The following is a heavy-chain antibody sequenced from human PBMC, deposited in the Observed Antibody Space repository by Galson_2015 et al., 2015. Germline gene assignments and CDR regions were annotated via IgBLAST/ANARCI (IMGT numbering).Heavy chain of an antibody. D-gene: IGHD6-19*01. V-gene: IGHV5-51*03. Sequence: QSGAEVKEPGESLKISCKGSENSFTSHWIAWVRQMPGEGLEWMGVIYPGDSDTRYNPSFQGQVTISAGKSTTTAYLQFHSLRASDTAIYYCARRSSSGWTNWFDPWGQGTLVTVSS. CDR1: ENSFTSHW. CDR2: IYPGDSDT. J-gene: IGHJ5*02. CDR3: ARRSSSGWTNWFDP.